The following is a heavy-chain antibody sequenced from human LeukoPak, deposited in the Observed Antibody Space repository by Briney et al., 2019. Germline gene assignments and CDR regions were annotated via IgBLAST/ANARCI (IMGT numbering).Heavy chain of an antibody. V-gene: IGHV4-34*01. CDR1: GGSFSGYY. J-gene: IGHJ5*02. D-gene: IGHD3-22*01. Sequence: SETLSLTCAVYGGSFSGYYWGWIRQPPGKGLEGIGSIYYSGSTYYNPSPESRVTISIYTSKNQFSLEVRSVTPADTALYFFGNSKSNYEAVSWGPGTLVSVSS. CDR3: GNSKSNYEAVS. CDR2: IYYSGST.